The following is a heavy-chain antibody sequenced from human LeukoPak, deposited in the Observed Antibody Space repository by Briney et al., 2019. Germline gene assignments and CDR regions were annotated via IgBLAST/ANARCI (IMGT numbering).Heavy chain of an antibody. J-gene: IGHJ4*02. Sequence: GGSLRLSCAASGFTFSRYWMNWVRQAPGKGLEWVSYISSSSSTIYYADSVKGRFTISRDNSKNTLYLQMNSLRAEDTAVYYCARANDILDYWGQGTLVTVSS. CDR2: ISSSSSTI. CDR3: ARANDILDY. V-gene: IGHV3-48*01. D-gene: IGHD2-8*01. CDR1: GFTFSRYW.